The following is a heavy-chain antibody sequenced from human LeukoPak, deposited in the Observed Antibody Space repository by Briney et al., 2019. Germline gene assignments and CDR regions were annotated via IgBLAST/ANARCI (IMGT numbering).Heavy chain of an antibody. CDR1: GGSFSGYY. CDR2: IYNSAST. CDR3: ARHSRPGYGGYENAFDI. J-gene: IGHJ3*02. D-gene: IGHD5-12*01. Sequence: PSETLSLTCAVYGGSFSGYYWSWIRQPPGKGLEWIGNIYNSASTHYNPSLKSRVTISVDTSKNHLSLRLSSVTAADTAIYYCARHSRPGYGGYENAFDIWGQGTIVTVSS. V-gene: IGHV4-34*01.